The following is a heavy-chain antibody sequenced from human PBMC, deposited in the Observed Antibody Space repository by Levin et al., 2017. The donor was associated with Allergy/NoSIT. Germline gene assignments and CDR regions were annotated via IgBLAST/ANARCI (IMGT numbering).Heavy chain of an antibody. Sequence: GGSLRLSCAASGFTFSNYDMHWVRQPTGKGLEWVSGIGTAGDTYYLGSVKGRFTISRENAKNSLYLQMNSLRAGDTAVYYCARYRFEDGLDVWGQGTTVTVSS. V-gene: IGHV3-13*01. J-gene: IGHJ6*02. CDR3: ARYRFEDGLDV. CDR1: GFTFSNYD. CDR2: IGTAGDT. D-gene: IGHD3-10*01.